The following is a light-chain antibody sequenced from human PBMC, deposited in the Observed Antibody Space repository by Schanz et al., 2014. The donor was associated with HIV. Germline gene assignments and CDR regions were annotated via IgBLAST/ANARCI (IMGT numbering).Light chain of an antibody. Sequence: DLQLTQSPPTLSASVGDRVSITCRTSQTISEWMAWYQQKPGKAPKLLIYKASNLESGVPSRFSGSGSGTEFTLSISSLQPDDFATYHCQQYSGYPWTFGQGTKVEIK. J-gene: IGKJ1*01. CDR1: QTISEW. CDR2: KAS. CDR3: QQYSGYPWT. V-gene: IGKV1-5*03.